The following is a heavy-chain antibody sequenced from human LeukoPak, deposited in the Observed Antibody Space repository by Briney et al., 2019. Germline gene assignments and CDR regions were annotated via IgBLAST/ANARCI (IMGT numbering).Heavy chain of an antibody. CDR3: ARGLPMIVVRWGAIDY. D-gene: IGHD3-22*01. Sequence: SETLSLTCAVYGGSFSGYYWSWIRQPPGKGLEWIGEINHSGSTNYNPSLQSRVTISVDTSKNQFSLKLSSVTAADTAVYYCARGLPMIVVRWGAIDYWGQGTLVTVSS. CDR2: INHSGST. V-gene: IGHV4-34*01. CDR1: GGSFSGYY. J-gene: IGHJ4*02.